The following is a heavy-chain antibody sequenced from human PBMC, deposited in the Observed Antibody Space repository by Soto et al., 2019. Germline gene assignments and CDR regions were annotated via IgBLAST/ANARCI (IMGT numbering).Heavy chain of an antibody. CDR2: ISSSTSSI. D-gene: IGHD2-8*01. CDR1: GFTFSTYS. Sequence: GGSLRLSCAASGFTFSTYSMNWIRQAPGKGLEWVSSISSSTSSIYYADSVKGRFTISRDNAKNSLYLHMNSLRAEDTAVYYCARDVLTNAVCYSMGCGLAYWGQGTLVTVSS. CDR3: ARDVLTNAVCYSMGCGLAY. J-gene: IGHJ4*02. V-gene: IGHV3-21*01.